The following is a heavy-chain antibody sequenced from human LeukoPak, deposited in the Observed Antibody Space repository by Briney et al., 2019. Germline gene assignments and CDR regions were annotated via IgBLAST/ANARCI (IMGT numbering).Heavy chain of an antibody. CDR2: IILIFGRA. CDR3: ARDQRYFDWLAGPRRIFDY. J-gene: IGHJ4*02. Sequence: SVKVSCKASGGTFTSYAISWVRQAPGQGLEWMGGIILIFGRANYAQKFQGRVTITADESTSTAYMELSSLRSEDTAVYYCARDQRYFDWLAGPRRIFDYWGQGTLVTVSS. V-gene: IGHV1-69*01. CDR1: GGTFTSYA. D-gene: IGHD3-9*01.